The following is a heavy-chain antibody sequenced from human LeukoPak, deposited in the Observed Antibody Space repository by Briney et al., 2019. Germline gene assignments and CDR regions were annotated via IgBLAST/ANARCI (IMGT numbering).Heavy chain of an antibody. CDR2: IYDRGNT. V-gene: IGHV4-59*01. J-gene: IGHJ4*02. CDR3: ARAGGYCSGGSCYHYFDS. Sequence: PSETLSLTCTVSGGSISSYFLSWIRQAPGKGLEWIGYIYDRGNTNYNPSLKSRVTISGDKSKNQFSLKLTSVTAADTADYYCARAGGYCSGGSCYHYFDSWGQGTLVTVSS. CDR1: GGSISSYF. D-gene: IGHD2-15*01.